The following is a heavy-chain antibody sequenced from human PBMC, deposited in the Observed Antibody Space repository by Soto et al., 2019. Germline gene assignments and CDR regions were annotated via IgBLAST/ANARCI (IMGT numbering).Heavy chain of an antibody. CDR1: GGTFSSYA. V-gene: IGHV1-69*06. Sequence: SSVKVSCKASGGTFSSYAISWVRQAPGQGLESMGGIIPIFGTANYAQKFQGRVTITADKSTSTAYMELSSLRSEDTAVYYCARDNLPHYYDSRPYYYGMDVWGQGTTVTVSS. CDR3: ARDNLPHYYDSRPYYYGMDV. D-gene: IGHD3-22*01. J-gene: IGHJ6*02. CDR2: IIPIFGTA.